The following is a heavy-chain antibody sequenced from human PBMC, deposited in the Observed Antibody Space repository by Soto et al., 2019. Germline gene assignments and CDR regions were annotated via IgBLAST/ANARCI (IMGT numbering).Heavy chain of an antibody. Sequence: QLQLQESGPGLVKPSETLSLTCTVSGGSISSSSYYWGWIRQPPGKGLEWIGSIYYSASTYYNPSVKSRVTLSVDTCKNQSSLKLSSVTAADTAVYDFARLGPRVSLRNFLDYWGQGTLVTVSS. CDR3: ARLGPRVSLRNFLDY. CDR2: IYYSAST. CDR1: GGSISSSSYY. V-gene: IGHV4-39*01. J-gene: IGHJ4*02. D-gene: IGHD3-16*02.